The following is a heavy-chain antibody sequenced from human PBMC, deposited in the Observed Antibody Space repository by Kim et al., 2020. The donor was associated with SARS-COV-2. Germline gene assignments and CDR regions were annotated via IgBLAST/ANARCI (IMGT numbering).Heavy chain of an antibody. CDR3: ARPQPLFQN. Sequence: SETLSLTCAVYGGSFSGYYWSWIRQPPGKGLEWIGEINHSGSTNYNPSLKSRVTISVDTAKNQFSLKLSTVTAADTAVYYCARPQPLFQNWGQGTLGTVS. CDR1: GGSFSGYY. J-gene: IGHJ1*01. V-gene: IGHV4-34*01. CDR2: INHSGST.